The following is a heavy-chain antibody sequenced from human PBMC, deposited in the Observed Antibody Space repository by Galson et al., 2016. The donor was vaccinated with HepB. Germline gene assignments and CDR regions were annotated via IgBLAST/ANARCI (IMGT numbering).Heavy chain of an antibody. CDR1: GFPLDDSGMC. D-gene: IGHD1-26*01. CDR2: IDWADDR. J-gene: IGHJ4*02. CDR3: ARILRWGESSTAAHPPDY. V-gene: IGHV2-70*01. Sequence: PALVKPTQTLTLTCTFSGFPLDDSGMCVSWIRQPPGRALEWLTLIDWADDRYYSTSLETRLTISKDTSKNQVVLTMTNVDPVDTATYYCARILRWGESSTAAHPPDYWGQGILVIVSS.